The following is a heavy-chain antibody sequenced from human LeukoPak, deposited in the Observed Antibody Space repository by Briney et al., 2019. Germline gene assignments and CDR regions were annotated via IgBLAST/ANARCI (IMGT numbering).Heavy chain of an antibody. V-gene: IGHV4-31*03. Sequence: PSETLSLTCTVSGGSISSGGYYWSWIRQHPGKGLEWTGYIYYSGSTYYNPSLKSRVTISVDTSKNQFSLKLSSVTAADTAVYYCARDRLANWFDPWGQGTLVTVSS. CDR3: ARDRLANWFDP. J-gene: IGHJ5*02. CDR1: GGSISSGGYY. CDR2: IYYSGST.